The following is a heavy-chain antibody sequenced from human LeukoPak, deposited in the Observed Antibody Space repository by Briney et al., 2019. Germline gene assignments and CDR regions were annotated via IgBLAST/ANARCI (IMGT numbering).Heavy chain of an antibody. J-gene: IGHJ6*03. Sequence: SETLSLTCTVSGGSISSYYWSWIRQPAGKGLEWIGRIYNSGSTNYNPSLKSRVTMSVDTSKNQFSLKLSSVTAADTAVYYCATRETVSYYYYIDVWGKGTTVTGSS. CDR2: IYNSGST. D-gene: IGHD1-1*01. CDR3: ATRETVSYYYYIDV. V-gene: IGHV4-4*07. CDR1: GGSISSYY.